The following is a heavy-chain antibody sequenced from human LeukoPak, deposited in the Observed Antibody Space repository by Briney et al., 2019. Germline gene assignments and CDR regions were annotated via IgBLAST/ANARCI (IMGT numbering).Heavy chain of an antibody. D-gene: IGHD4-17*01. CDR2: IYYSGGT. CDR3: ARGPPVTTWVPLAD. V-gene: IGHV4-59*01. Sequence: SETLSLTCTVSGGSISSYYWSWIRQPPGKGLEWIGYIYYSGGTNYNPSLKSRVTISVDTSKNQFSLKLSSVTAADTAVYYCARGPPVTTWVPLADWGQGTLVTVSS. J-gene: IGHJ4*02. CDR1: GGSISSYY.